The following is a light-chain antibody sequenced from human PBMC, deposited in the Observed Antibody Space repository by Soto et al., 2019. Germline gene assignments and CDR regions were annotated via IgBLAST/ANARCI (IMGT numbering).Light chain of an antibody. CDR3: QQYSSSYDTSLYT. CDR2: GAS. J-gene: IGKJ2*01. Sequence: EVVFTQSPCTVSLSPGERATLSCRASQSVSNNYLAWYQQKPGQAPRRLIFGASFRATGIPDRFSGSGSGTDFTLTISRLEPEDFAVYYCQQYSSSYDTSLYTFGQGTKVDIK. V-gene: IGKV3-20*01. CDR1: QSVSNNY.